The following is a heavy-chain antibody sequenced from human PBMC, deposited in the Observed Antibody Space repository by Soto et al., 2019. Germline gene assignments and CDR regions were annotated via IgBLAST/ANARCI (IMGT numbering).Heavy chain of an antibody. CDR2: IIPIVGTA. J-gene: IGHJ4*02. Sequence: SVKVSCKPSGGTFSGYAISRVRQAPGQGLEWMGGIIPIVGTANYAQKFQGRVTITADESTSTAYMELSSLRAEDTPVYSCASEPQSSSSFSFDYWGQGTLATVSS. CDR3: ASEPQSSSSFSFDY. V-gene: IGHV1-69*13. CDR1: GGTFSGYA. D-gene: IGHD6-6*01.